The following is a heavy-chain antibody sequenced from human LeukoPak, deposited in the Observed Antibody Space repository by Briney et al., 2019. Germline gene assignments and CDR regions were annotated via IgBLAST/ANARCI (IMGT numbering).Heavy chain of an antibody. J-gene: IGHJ4*02. V-gene: IGHV3-7*01. Sequence: GGSLRLSCSASGFTFSSYWMRWVRQTRGKGLEWVANIKGDGSEINYVDSVKGRFTIPRDNAKNSLSLQMNSLTADDTGVYYCAREGLPYSGDYWGQGTLVTVSS. CDR3: AREGLPYSGDY. D-gene: IGHD4-11*01. CDR1: GFTFSSYW. CDR2: IKGDGSEI.